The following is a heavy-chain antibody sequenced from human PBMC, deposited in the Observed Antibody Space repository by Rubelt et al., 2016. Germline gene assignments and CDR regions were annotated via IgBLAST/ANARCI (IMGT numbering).Heavy chain of an antibody. V-gene: IGHV4-39*01. CDR2: IYYSGST. CDR1: GGSINSRSYY. D-gene: IGHD3-3*01. Sequence: LQLQESGPGLVKPSETLSLTCTVSGGSINSRSYYWGWIRQPPGKGLEWIGSIYYSGSTYYNPSLKSRVTISVDTSKNQFSLKLGSVTAADTAVYYCARTYYDFWSGYPGYFDYWGQGTLVTVSS. J-gene: IGHJ4*02. CDR3: ARTYYDFWSGYPGYFDY.